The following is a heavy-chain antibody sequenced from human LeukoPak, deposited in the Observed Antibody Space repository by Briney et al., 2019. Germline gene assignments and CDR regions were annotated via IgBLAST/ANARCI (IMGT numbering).Heavy chain of an antibody. V-gene: IGHV1-46*01. Sequence: ASVKVSCKASGYTFSSYYINWVRQAPGQGLEWMGIINPSGGSTRYAQKFQGRVSMTRDMSTSTVDMELSSLRSEDTAVYYCARGIAVAPGDTFDIWGQGTMVTVSS. CDR1: GYTFSSYY. CDR2: INPSGGST. J-gene: IGHJ3*02. D-gene: IGHD6-19*01. CDR3: ARGIAVAPGDTFDI.